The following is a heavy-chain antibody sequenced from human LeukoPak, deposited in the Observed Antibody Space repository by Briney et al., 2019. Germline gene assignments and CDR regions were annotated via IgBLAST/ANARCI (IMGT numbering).Heavy chain of an antibody. J-gene: IGHJ4*02. V-gene: IGHV3-21*01. CDR1: GFTFSSYS. CDR2: ISSSSSYR. CDR3: ARDLDY. Sequence: GGSLRLSCAASGFTFSSYSMNWVRQAPGKGREWVSSISSSSSYRYYADSVKGRFTISRDNAKNSLYLQMNSLRAEDTAVYYCARDLDYWGQGTLVTVSS.